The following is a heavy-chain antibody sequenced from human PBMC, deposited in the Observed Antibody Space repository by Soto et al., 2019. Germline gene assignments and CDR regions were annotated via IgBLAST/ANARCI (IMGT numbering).Heavy chain of an antibody. D-gene: IGHD1-1*01. J-gene: IGHJ3*01. CDR3: ARRISTANDAFDV. CDR1: GFTFSSYG. CDR2: ISYDGSNK. V-gene: IGHV3-30*03. Sequence: PGGSLRLSCAASGFTFSSYGMHWVRQAPGKGLEWVAVISYDGSNKYYADSVKGQVTISADKSISTAYLQWSSLKASDTAMYYCARRISTANDAFDVWGQGTMVTVSS.